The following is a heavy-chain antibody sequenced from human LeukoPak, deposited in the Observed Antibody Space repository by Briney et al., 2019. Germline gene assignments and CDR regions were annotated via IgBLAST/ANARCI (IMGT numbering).Heavy chain of an antibody. V-gene: IGHV3-11*05. CDR3: ASDQVSGVFDY. Sequence: GGSLRLFCAGSGFVFSDFYINWIRHSPGKGLEWLAYISPDGSYTTYGDSVKGRFVISRDNAKNSVSLQMNSLRVEDTAVYFCASDQVSGVFDYWGQGARVTVS. CDR1: GFVFSDFY. J-gene: IGHJ4*02. CDR2: ISPDGSYT. D-gene: IGHD5/OR15-5a*01.